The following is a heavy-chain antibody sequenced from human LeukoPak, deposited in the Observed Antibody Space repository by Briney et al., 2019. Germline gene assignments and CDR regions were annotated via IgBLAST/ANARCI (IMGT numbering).Heavy chain of an antibody. V-gene: IGHV3-23*01. CDR3: ARGSIVGATSSFDY. Sequence: GESLRLSCAASGFTFSSYAMSWVRQAPGEGLEWVSAISGSGGSTYYADSVKGRFTISRDNSKNTLYLQMNSLRAEDTAVYYCARGSIVGATSSFDYWGQGTLVTVSS. J-gene: IGHJ4*02. CDR2: ISGSGGST. D-gene: IGHD1-26*01. CDR1: GFTFSSYA.